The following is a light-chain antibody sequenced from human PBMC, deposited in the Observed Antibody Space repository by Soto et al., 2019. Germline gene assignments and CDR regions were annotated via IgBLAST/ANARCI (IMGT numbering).Light chain of an antibody. CDR1: QGISNY. CDR2: AAS. V-gene: IGKV1-27*01. J-gene: IGKJ4*01. CDR3: QKYNSAPRGPLT. Sequence: DIPMTQSPSSLSASVGDRVTITCRASQGISNYLAWYQQKPGKVPKLLIYAASTLQSGVPSRFSGSGSGTDFTLTISSLQPEDVATYYCQKYNSAPRGPLTFGGGTKVEIK.